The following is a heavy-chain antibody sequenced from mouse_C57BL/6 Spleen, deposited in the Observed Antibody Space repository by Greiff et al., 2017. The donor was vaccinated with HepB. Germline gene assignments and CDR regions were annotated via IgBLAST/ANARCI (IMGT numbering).Heavy chain of an antibody. CDR3: ARHALNYYGSSPLDY. Sequence: EVKLVDSGGDLVKPGGSLKLSCAASGFTFSSYGMSWVRQTPDKRLEWVATISSGGSYTYYPDSVKGRFTISRDNAKNTLYLQMSSLKSEDTAMYYCARHALNYYGSSPLDYWGQGTTLTVSS. CDR1: GFTFSSYG. V-gene: IGHV5-6*02. D-gene: IGHD1-1*01. CDR2: ISSGGSYT. J-gene: IGHJ2*01.